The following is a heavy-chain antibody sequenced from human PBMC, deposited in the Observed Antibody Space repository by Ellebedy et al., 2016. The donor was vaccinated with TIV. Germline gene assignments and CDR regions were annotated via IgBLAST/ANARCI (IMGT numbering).Heavy chain of an antibody. D-gene: IGHD5-12*01. V-gene: IGHV3-7*03. Sequence: GGSLRLSCAASGFSFSGYWMSWVRQAPGKGLEWVANIYEDGSAMYYVDSVEGRFTISRDNAKNSLYLQMNSLSAEDTAVYYCAREKWQLDYWGQGTRVTVSS. CDR2: IYEDGSAM. CDR1: GFSFSGYW. J-gene: IGHJ4*02. CDR3: AREKWQLDY.